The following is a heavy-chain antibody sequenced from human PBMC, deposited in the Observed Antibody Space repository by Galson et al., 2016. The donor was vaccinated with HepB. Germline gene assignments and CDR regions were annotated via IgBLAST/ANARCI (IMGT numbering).Heavy chain of an antibody. D-gene: IGHD5-12*01. CDR2: VPHYGNNK. CDR1: GFTFRSYP. J-gene: IGHJ6*02. Sequence: SLRLSCAASGFTFRSYPMHWVRQAPGKGLEWVTAVPHYGNNKYYADSVKGRFTVSRDNSKSTVNLHMNSLRPEDTAVYYCARDLGGYSGYGGNYFGMDVWGQGTTVTVS. CDR3: ARDLGGYSGYGGNYFGMDV. V-gene: IGHV3-30-3*01.